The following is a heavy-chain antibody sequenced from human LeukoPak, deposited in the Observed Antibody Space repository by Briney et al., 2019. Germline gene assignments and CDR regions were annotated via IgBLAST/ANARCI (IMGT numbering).Heavy chain of an antibody. CDR3: ARTGGSGSYFEYFHY. CDR1: GGSISSGSYY. CDR2: IYTSGST. J-gene: IGHJ4*02. Sequence: SETLSLTCTVSGGSISSGSYYWTWIRQPAGKGLEWIGRIYTSGSTNYNPSLKSRVTISVDTSKNQFSLKLSSVTAADTAVYYCARTGGSGSYFEYFHYWGQGTLVTVSS. D-gene: IGHD1-26*01. V-gene: IGHV4-61*02.